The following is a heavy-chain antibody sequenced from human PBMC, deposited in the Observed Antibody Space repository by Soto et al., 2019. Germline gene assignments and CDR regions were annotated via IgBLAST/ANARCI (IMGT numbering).Heavy chain of an antibody. Sequence: SETLSLTCAVYGGSFSGYYWSWIRQPPGKGLEWIGEINHSGSTNYNPSLKSRVTISVDTSKNQFSLKLSSVTAADTAVYYCARGDIVVVVAATRARQRNNWFDPWGQGTLVTVSS. D-gene: IGHD2-15*01. J-gene: IGHJ5*02. CDR2: INHSGST. CDR3: ARGDIVVVVAATRARQRNNWFDP. CDR1: GGSFSGYY. V-gene: IGHV4-34*01.